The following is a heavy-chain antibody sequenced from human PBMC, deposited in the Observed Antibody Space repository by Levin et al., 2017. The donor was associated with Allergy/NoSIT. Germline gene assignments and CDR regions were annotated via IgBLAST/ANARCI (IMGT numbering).Heavy chain of an antibody. CDR1: GFTFSSYA. Sequence: AGGSLRLSCAASGFTFSSYAMSWVRQAPGKGLEWVSAISGSGGSTYYADSVKGRFTISRDNSKNTLYLQMNSLRAEDTAVYYCAKEGYDYIWGSYRSYYMDVWGKGTTVTVSS. V-gene: IGHV3-23*01. CDR2: ISGSGGST. D-gene: IGHD3-16*02. J-gene: IGHJ6*03. CDR3: AKEGYDYIWGSYRSYYMDV.